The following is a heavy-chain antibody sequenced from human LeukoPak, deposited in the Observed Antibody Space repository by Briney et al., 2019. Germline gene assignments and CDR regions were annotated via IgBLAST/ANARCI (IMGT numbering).Heavy chain of an antibody. V-gene: IGHV3-21*01. J-gene: IGHJ4*02. D-gene: IGHD3-22*01. CDR1: GFTFSSYS. Sequence: PGGSLRLSCAASGFTFSSYSMNWVRQAPGKGLEWVSSISSSSSYIYYADSVKGRFTISRDNAKNSLYLQMNSLRAEDTAVYYCARDHYYDSSGYYYLDYWGQGTLVTVSS. CDR3: ARDHYYDSSGYYYLDY. CDR2: ISSSSSYI.